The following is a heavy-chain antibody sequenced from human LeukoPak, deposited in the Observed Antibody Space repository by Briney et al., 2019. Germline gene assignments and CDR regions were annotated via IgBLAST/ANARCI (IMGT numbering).Heavy chain of an antibody. CDR1: GFTVSSYG. D-gene: IGHD2-2*02. Sequence: PGGSLRLSCATAGFTVSSYGMGWVRQAPGKGREWGSVIYGGGSTYYADSVKGRFTTSRANYNNTLYLQMNSLSAEDTAVYYCGGFQVVPAAIAVDYWGQGTLVTVSS. V-gene: IGHV3-53*01. CDR3: GGFQVVPAAIAVDY. CDR2: IYGGGST. J-gene: IGHJ4*02.